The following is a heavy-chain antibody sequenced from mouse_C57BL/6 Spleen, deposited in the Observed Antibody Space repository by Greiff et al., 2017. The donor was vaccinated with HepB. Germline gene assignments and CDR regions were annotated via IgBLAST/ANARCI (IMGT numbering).Heavy chain of an antibody. CDR1: GYTFTSYW. Sequence: VQLQQPGAELVMPGASVKLSCKASGYTFTSYWMHWVKQRPGQGLEWIGEIDPSDSYTNYNQKFKGKSTLTVDKASSTAYMQLSSLTSQDSAVYYCARSGTTDYFGYWGQGTTLTVSS. CDR3: ARSGTTDYFGY. J-gene: IGHJ2*01. V-gene: IGHV1-69*01. D-gene: IGHD1-1*01. CDR2: IDPSDSYT.